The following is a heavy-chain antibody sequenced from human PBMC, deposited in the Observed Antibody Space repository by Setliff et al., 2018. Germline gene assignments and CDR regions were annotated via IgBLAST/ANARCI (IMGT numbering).Heavy chain of an antibody. J-gene: IGHJ6*02. D-gene: IGHD2-8*01. V-gene: IGHV3-21*06. CDR1: GFTFSSYS. CDR2: ISSSGRYL. CDR3: ARDGVLYAMDF. Sequence: PGGSLRLSCAASGFTFSSYSMNWVRQAPGKGLEWVSSISSSGRYLYYADSVKGRFTISRDNAQNSLYLQMNRLRAEDTAVYYCARDGVLYAMDFWGQGTTVTVSS.